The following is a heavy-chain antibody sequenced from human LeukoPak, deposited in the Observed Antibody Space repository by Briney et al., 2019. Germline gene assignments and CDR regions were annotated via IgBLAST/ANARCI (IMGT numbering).Heavy chain of an antibody. CDR3: ARAHRIKLWQVADY. CDR1: GFTFDDYG. Sequence: PGGSLRLSCAASGFTFDDYGMSWVRQAPGKGLEWVSGINWNGGSTGYADSVKGRFTISRDNAKNSLYLQMNNLRAEDTALYYCARAHRIKLWQVADYWGQGTLVTVSS. V-gene: IGHV3-20*04. J-gene: IGHJ4*02. CDR2: INWNGGST. D-gene: IGHD5-18*01.